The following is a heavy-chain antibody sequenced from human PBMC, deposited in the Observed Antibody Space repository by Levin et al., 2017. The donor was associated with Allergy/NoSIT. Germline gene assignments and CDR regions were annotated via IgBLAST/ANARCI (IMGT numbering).Heavy chain of an antibody. V-gene: IGHV3-15*01. CDR2: IKSSTDGGTT. Sequence: PGGSLRLSCAASGFTFSNSWMSWARQAPGKGLEWVGRIKSSTDGGTTEYAAPVKGRFSISRDDSKNTLYLQMNSLKTEDTAVYFCTTYMSSWYYFDYCGQGTLVTVS. J-gene: IGHJ4*02. CDR1: GFTFSNSW. D-gene: IGHD6-13*01. CDR3: TTYMSSWYYFDY.